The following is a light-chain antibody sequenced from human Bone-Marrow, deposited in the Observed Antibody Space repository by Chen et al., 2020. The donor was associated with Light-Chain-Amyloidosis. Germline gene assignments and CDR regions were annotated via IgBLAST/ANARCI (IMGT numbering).Light chain of an antibody. CDR3: QVWDRSSDRTV. Sequence: SYVLTQPSSVSVAPGQTATIACGGNNIGSTSVHWYQQAPGQAPLLVVYDDSDRPSAIPERLSGSNSGNTATLNISRGEAGDEDDYYCQVWDRSSDRTVFGGGTKLTVL. J-gene: IGLJ3*02. CDR2: DDS. V-gene: IGLV3-21*02. CDR1: NIGSTS.